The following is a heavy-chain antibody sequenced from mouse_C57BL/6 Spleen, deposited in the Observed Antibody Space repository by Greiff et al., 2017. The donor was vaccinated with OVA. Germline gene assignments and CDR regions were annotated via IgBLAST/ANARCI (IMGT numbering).Heavy chain of an antibody. D-gene: IGHD2-2*01. CDR2: INPYNGDT. CDR1: GYSFTGYF. V-gene: IGHV1-20*01. J-gene: IGHJ2*01. Sequence: EVQLQQPGPELVKPGDSVKISCKASGYSFTGYFMNWVMQSHGKSLEWIGRINPYNGDTFYNQKFKGKATLTVDKSSSTAHMELRSLTSEDSAVYYCAVMVTTGNYLDYWGQGTTLTVSS. CDR3: AVMVTTGNYLDY.